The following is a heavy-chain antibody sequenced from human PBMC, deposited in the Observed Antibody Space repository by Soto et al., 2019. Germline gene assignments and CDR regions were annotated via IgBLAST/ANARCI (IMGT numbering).Heavy chain of an antibody. CDR1: GFTFSSYD. J-gene: IGHJ4*02. V-gene: IGHV3-13*01. D-gene: IGHD6-19*01. Sequence: GGSLRLSCAASGFTFSSYDMHWVRQATGKGLEWVSAIGTAGDTYYPGSVKGRFTISRENAKNSLYLKMNSLRAGDTAVYYCARVKSGWTFDYWGQGTLVTVSS. CDR2: IGTAGDT. CDR3: ARVKSGWTFDY.